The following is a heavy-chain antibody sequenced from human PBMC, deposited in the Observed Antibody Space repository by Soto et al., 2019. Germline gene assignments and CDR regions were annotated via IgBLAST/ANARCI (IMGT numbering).Heavy chain of an antibody. CDR1: GDSIEKSSYY. D-gene: IGHD3-3*02. Sequence: SETLSLTCTVSGDSIEKSSYYWGWIRQPPWKGVEWIGRIYYSGSTYYNPSLKNRVTISVDTSMNQVSLKLSSVTAADTAVYYCARHVKHFWSGYCDFDFWGQGTLVTVSS. CDR3: ARHVKHFWSGYCDFDF. CDR2: IYYSGST. J-gene: IGHJ4*02. V-gene: IGHV4-39*01.